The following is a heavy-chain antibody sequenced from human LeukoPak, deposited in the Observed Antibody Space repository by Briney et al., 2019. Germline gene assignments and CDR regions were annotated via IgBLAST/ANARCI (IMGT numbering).Heavy chain of an antibody. CDR1: GFTFSSYA. Sequence: PGGSLRLSCGASGFTFSSYAMSWVRQTPGRGLEWVAGVSPSGGRTLYADSVEGRFTISRDNPNDTVYLQLSSLRAEDSALYYCAKVRGVYCSSPACYYYDSWGQGTPVTVSS. D-gene: IGHD2-2*01. V-gene: IGHV3-23*01. CDR3: AKVRGVYCSSPACYYYDS. J-gene: IGHJ4*02. CDR2: VSPSGGRT.